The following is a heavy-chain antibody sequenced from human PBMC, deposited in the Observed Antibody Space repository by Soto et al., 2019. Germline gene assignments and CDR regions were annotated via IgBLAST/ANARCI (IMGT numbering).Heavy chain of an antibody. D-gene: IGHD3-16*02. CDR3: ARETGGSYRDY. Sequence: SETLSLTCTVSGGSISSSSYYWGWIRQPPGKGLEWIGSIYYSGSTYYNPSLKSRVTISVDTSKNQFSLKLSSVTAADTAVCYCARETGGSYRDYWGQGTLVTV. V-gene: IGHV4-39*02. CDR2: IYYSGST. J-gene: IGHJ4*02. CDR1: GGSISSSSYY.